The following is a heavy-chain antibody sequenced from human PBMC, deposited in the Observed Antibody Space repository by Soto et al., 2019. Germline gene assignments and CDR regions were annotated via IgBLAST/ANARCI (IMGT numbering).Heavy chain of an antibody. CDR1: GYIFMTYA. V-gene: IGHV1-3*01. CDR3: ARDGVTYDY. Sequence: QVQLVQSGAEVKKPGASVKLACKASGYIFMTYAMYWVRQAPGQSLEWMGWINAGNGNTKYSQKFQDRVTITRDTSANTVYMEVASLTFEDSAVYYCARDGVTYDYWGQGTLVTVSS. D-gene: IGHD3-10*01. CDR2: INAGNGNT. J-gene: IGHJ4*02.